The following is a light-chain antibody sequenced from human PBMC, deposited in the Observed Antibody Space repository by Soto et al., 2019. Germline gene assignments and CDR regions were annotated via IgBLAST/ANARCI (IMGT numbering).Light chain of an antibody. CDR3: QSYDFSLSGNVI. CDR2: DNT. V-gene: IGLV1-40*01. Sequence: QSVLTQPPSVSGAPGQRVTISCTGSSSNIGAGFHVHWYQQVPGTAPKLLIYDNTNRPSGVPDRFSASKSGSSASLAIAGLQAEDEAVYYCQSYDFSLSGNVIFGGGTKVTVL. CDR1: SSNIGAGFH. J-gene: IGLJ2*01.